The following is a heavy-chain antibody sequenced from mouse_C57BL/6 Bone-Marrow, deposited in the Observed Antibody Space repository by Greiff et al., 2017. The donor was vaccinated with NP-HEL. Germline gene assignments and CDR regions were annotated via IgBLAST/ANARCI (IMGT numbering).Heavy chain of an antibody. D-gene: IGHD2-3*01. V-gene: IGHV1-5*01. Sequence: VQLQQSGTVLARPGASVKMSCKTSGYTFTSYWMHWVKQRPGQGLEWIGAIYPGNSDTSYNQKFKGKAKLTAVTSASTAYMELSSLTNEVSAVYYCTEGRWLLGAMDYWGQGTSVTVSS. CDR2: IYPGNSDT. CDR3: TEGRWLLGAMDY. J-gene: IGHJ4*01. CDR1: GYTFTSYW.